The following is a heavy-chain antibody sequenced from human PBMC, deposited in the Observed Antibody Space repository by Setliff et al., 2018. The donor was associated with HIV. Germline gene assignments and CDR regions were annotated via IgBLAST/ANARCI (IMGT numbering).Heavy chain of an antibody. Sequence: PGGSLRLSCTASEFTFSNYWMSWVRQAPGKGLEWVANIKQDGSEKNYVDSVKGRFTISRDNAKNSLYLQMNRLRAEDTAVYYCARERRLELWYYMDVWGKGTTVTVSS. J-gene: IGHJ6*03. CDR3: ARERRLELWYYMDV. V-gene: IGHV3-7*03. CDR2: IKQDGSEK. D-gene: IGHD3-16*01. CDR1: EFTFSNYW.